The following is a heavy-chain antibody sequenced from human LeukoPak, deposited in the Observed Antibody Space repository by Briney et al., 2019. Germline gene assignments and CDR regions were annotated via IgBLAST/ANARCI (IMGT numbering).Heavy chain of an antibody. V-gene: IGHV3-30*02. CDR3: AKGKEDYYYDSSGYYYLDH. D-gene: IGHD3-22*01. CDR1: GFIFSNYA. J-gene: IGHJ4*02. CDR2: IRYDGSDK. Sequence: GGSLRLSCAASGFIFSNYAMHWVRQAPGKGLEWVAYIRYDGSDKYYADSVKGRFTISSDNPKNTLYLQMSSLRAEDTAVYHCAKGKEDYYYDSSGYYYLDHWGQGTLVTVSS.